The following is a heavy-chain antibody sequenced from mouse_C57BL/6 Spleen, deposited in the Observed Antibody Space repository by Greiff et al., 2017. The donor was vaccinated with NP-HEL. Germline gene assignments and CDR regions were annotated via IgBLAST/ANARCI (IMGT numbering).Heavy chain of an antibody. V-gene: IGHV1-55*01. D-gene: IGHD1-1*01. J-gene: IGHJ3*01. CDR2: ILPGSGST. CDR3: AREGEGSSYPWFAY. CDR1: GYTFTSYW. Sequence: QVQLQQPGAELVKPGASVKMSCKASGYTFTSYWITWVKQRPGQGLEWIGDILPGSGSTNYNEKFKGKATFTADTSSNTAYMQLSSLTTEDSAIYYCAREGEGSSYPWFAYWGQGTLVTVSA.